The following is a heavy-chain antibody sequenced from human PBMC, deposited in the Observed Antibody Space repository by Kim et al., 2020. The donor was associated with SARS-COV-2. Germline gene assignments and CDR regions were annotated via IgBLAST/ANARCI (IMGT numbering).Heavy chain of an antibody. Sequence: GGSLRLSCAGSGFTFSSYWMHWVRQAPGKGLVWVSRVNSDGSSTTYADSVKGRFTISRDNAQNTLYLQMNSLRAEDTAVYYCLSSSPTADYWGKGTLVTV. CDR1: GFTFSSYW. V-gene: IGHV3-74*01. J-gene: IGHJ4*02. CDR2: VNSDGSST. D-gene: IGHD6-6*01. CDR3: LSSSPTADY.